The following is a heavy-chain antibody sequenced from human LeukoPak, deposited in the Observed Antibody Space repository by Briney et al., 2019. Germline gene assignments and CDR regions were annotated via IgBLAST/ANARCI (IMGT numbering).Heavy chain of an antibody. V-gene: IGHV1-2*02. CDR1: GYTFTCYY. Sequence: GASVKVSCKASGYTFTCYYMHWVRQAPGQGLEWMGWINPNSGGTNYAQKFQGRVTMTSDTSISTAYMELSRLRSDDTAVYYCAREGPHYYDSSGYYNVRVAFDIWGQGTMVTVSS. J-gene: IGHJ3*02. CDR3: AREGPHYYDSSGYYNVRVAFDI. CDR2: INPNSGGT. D-gene: IGHD3-22*01.